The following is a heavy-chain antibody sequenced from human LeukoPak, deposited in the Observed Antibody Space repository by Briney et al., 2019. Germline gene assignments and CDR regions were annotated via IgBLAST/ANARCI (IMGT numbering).Heavy chain of an antibody. CDR3: ARHSSILGATINY. D-gene: IGHD1-26*01. J-gene: IGHJ4*02. CDR1: GGSISSSSYY. Sequence: KSSETPSLTCTVSGGSISSSSYYWGWIRQPPGKGLEWIGSISYSGTTYYNPSLKSRVTISVDTSKNQFSLKLSSVTAADTAVFYCARHSSILGATINYWGQGTLVAVSS. V-gene: IGHV4-39*01. CDR2: ISYSGTT.